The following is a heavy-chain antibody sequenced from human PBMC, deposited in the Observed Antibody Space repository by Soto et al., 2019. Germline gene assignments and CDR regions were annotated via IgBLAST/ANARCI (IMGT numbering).Heavy chain of an antibody. J-gene: IGHJ2*01. CDR2: IIPIFGTA. CDR3: ARAGDRNQDWYFDL. CDR1: GGAFSSYA. V-gene: IGHV1-69*01. Sequence: QVQLVQSGAEVKKPGSSVKVSCKASGGAFSSYAISWVRQAPGQGLEWMGGIIPIFGTANYAQKFQGRGTITADESTSTAYMERSSLRSEDTAVYYCARAGDRNQDWYFDLWGRGTLVTVSS. D-gene: IGHD3-10*01.